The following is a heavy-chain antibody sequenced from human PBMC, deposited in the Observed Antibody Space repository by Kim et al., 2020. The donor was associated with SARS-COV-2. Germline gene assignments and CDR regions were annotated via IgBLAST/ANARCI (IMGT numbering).Heavy chain of an antibody. J-gene: IGHJ5*02. CDR3: ARRIAAAGTEWFDP. CDR1: GFTFGDYA. Sequence: SLRLSCAASGFTFGDYAMHWVRQAPGKGLEWVSGISWNSGSIGYADSVKGRFTISRDNAKNSLYLQMNSLRAEDTALYYCARRIAAAGTEWFDPWGQGTLVTVSS. D-gene: IGHD6-13*01. V-gene: IGHV3-9*01. CDR2: ISWNSGSI.